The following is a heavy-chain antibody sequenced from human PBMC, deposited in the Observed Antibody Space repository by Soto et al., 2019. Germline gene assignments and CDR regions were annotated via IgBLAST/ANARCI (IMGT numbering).Heavy chain of an antibody. CDR3: ARGWGGSAFDI. D-gene: IGHD3-16*01. CDR2: MYYSGST. V-gene: IGHV4-31*03. CDR1: GGSISSRDSY. Sequence: QVQLQESGPGLVKPSQTLSLTCTVSGGSISSRDSYWSWIRQHPGQSLEWIGYMYYSGSTYYNPSLTGRVTISVDTSKNQFHLKLSSVAAADTAVYYCARGWGGSAFDILCQGTMVTVSS. J-gene: IGHJ3*02.